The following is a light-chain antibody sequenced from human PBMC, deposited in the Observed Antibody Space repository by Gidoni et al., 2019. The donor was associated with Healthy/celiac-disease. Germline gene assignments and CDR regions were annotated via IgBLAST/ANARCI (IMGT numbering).Light chain of an antibody. CDR2: GAS. CDR1: QSVSSSD. J-gene: IGKJ1*01. Sequence: EIVWTHTPGTLSLSPGERATLSSRASQSVSSSDLAWYQQKPGQAPRLLIYGASSRPTGIPDRFSARGSGTDITLTISRLEPEDSAVYYCQPYGRSPPSTSRQGTQVE. V-gene: IGKV3-20*01. CDR3: QPYGRSPPST.